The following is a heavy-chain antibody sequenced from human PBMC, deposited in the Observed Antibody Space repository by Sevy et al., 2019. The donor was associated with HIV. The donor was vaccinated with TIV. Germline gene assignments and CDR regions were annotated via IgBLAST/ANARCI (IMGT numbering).Heavy chain of an antibody. Sequence: GGSLRLSCAASGFTFSTYAMHWVRQAPGKGLEWVAVISYDGSNTYYADSVKGRFTISRDSSKNTLYLQMNSLRAEDTAMYFCARDGGYDSRGYDLSNYWGQGTLVTVSS. D-gene: IGHD3-22*01. CDR2: ISYDGSNT. V-gene: IGHV3-30-3*01. J-gene: IGHJ4*02. CDR3: ARDGGYDSRGYDLSNY. CDR1: GFTFSTYA.